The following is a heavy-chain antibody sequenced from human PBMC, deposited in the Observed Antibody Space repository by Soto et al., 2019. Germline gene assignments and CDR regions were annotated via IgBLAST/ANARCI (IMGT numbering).Heavy chain of an antibody. Sequence: EVQLVESGGGLVQPGRSLRLSCAASGFTFDDYAMHWVRQAPGKGLEWVSAISGSGGSTYYADSVKGRFTISRDNSKNTLYLQMNSLRAEDTAVYYCAKDLPYSSLYYWGQGTLVTVSS. V-gene: IGHV3-23*04. J-gene: IGHJ4*02. CDR1: GFTFDDYA. CDR2: ISGSGGST. D-gene: IGHD6-6*01. CDR3: AKDLPYSSLYY.